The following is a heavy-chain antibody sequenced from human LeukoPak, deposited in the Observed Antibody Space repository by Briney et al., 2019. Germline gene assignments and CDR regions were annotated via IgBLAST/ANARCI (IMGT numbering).Heavy chain of an antibody. D-gene: IGHD3-10*01. J-gene: IGHJ4*02. V-gene: IGHV1-18*01. Sequence: ASVKASCKASGYTFTNHGITWVRQAPGQGREGMGGISAYNGNADYAQSFQGRVTITTATSTSTAYMELRSLRSDDTGVYYCARTPKRFGELYQSADYWGQGTLVTVSS. CDR2: ISAYNGNA. CDR3: ARTPKRFGELYQSADY. CDR1: GYTFTNHG.